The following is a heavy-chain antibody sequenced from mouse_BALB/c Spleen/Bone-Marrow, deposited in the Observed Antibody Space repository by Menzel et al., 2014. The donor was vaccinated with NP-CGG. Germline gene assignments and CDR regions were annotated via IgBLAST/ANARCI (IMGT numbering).Heavy chain of an antibody. Sequence: QVQLQQSGAELVIPGASVKMSCKASGYTFTDYWMHWVKQRPGQGLEWIGAIDTSDSYTSYNQKFKGKATLTVDESSSTAYMQLSSLTSEDSAVYYCAKGYRYGLAYWGQGTLVTVSS. V-gene: IGHV1-69*01. CDR2: IDTSDSYT. J-gene: IGHJ3*01. CDR3: AKGYRYGLAY. D-gene: IGHD2-14*01. CDR1: GYTFTDYW.